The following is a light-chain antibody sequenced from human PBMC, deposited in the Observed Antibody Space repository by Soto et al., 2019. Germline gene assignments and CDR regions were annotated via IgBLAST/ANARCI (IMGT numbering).Light chain of an antibody. J-gene: IGLJ2*01. CDR2: DVT. CDR1: SSDIGDYDY. CDR3: CSYTDIALDVV. Sequence: QSVLTQAASVSGSPGQSITISCTGTSSDIGDYDYVSWYQHLPGKAPKLLIFDVTHRPSGVSDRFSGSKSGNTASLTISGVRPEDEADYYCCSYTDIALDVVFGGGTKVTVL. V-gene: IGLV2-14*01.